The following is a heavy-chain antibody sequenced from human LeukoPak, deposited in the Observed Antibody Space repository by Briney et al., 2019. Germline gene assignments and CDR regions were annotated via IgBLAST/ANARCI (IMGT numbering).Heavy chain of an antibody. CDR2: ISSSSSYT. CDR1: GFTFSDYY. V-gene: IGHV3-11*06. J-gene: IGHJ4*02. D-gene: IGHD3-16*01. Sequence: GGSLRLSCAASGFTFSDYYMSWIRQAPGKGLERVSFISSSSSYTNYPDSVKGRFTISRDNAKNSLYLQMNSLRAEDTAVYYCAREGGLRLTTRYFDYWGQGTLVTVSS. CDR3: AREGGLRLTTRYFDY.